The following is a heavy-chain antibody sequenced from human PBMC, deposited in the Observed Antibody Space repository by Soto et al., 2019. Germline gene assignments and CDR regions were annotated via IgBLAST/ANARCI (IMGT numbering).Heavy chain of an antibody. CDR1: GFTFSNAW. V-gene: IGHV3-15*07. D-gene: IGHD2-2*03. CDR2: VKSKTDGGTT. CDR3: TRVGYCISTSCYGVDY. J-gene: IGHJ4*02. Sequence: GGSLRLSCAASGFTFSNAWMNWVRQAPGKGLEWVGRVKSKTDGGTTEYAASVKGRFTISRDDSKSIAYLQMNSLKTEDTAVYYCTRVGYCISTSCYGVDYWGQGTLVTVSS.